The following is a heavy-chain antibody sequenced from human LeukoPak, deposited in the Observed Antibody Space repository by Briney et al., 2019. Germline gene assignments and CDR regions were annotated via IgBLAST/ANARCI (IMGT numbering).Heavy chain of an antibody. V-gene: IGHV6-1*01. D-gene: IGHD5-18*01. J-gene: IGHJ6*02. CDR1: GDSVSSNSAA. CDR2: TYYRSKWYN. Sequence: SQTLSLTCAISGDSVSSNSAAWNWIRRSPSRGLEWLGRTYYRSKWYNDYAVSVKSRITINPDTSKNQFSLQLNSVTPEDTAVYYCARDRKQLWLDGYYGMGVWGQGTTVTVSS. CDR3: ARDRKQLWLDGYYGMGV.